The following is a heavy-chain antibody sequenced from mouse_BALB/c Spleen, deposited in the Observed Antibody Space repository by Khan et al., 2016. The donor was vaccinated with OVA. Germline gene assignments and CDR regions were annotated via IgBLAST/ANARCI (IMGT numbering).Heavy chain of an antibody. CDR3: DRASYYGRSLYAMDS. CDR1: GYTFTSYW. D-gene: IGHD1-1*01. CDR2: ISPGSGSD. J-gene: IGHJ4*01. Sequence: DLVKPGASVRLSCKASGYTFTSYWVHWIKQRPGQGLEWIGQISPGSGSDYYNEMFKGRATLTVDTSSTTAYLHLSSLSSEDSAVYFVDRASYYGRSLYAMDSWGQGTSVTVSS. V-gene: IGHV1S41*01.